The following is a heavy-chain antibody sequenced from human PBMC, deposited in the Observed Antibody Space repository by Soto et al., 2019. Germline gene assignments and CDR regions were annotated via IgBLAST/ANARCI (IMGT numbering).Heavy chain of an antibody. Sequence: QMQLVQSGPEVKKPGTSVKVSCKASGFTFTSSTMQWVRQARGQRLEWIGWIVVGSGNTNYAQKFQERVTITRDMSTSTAYMELSSLRSEDTAVYYCAATGGFGELYSWFDPWGQGTLVTVSS. CDR1: GFTFTSST. J-gene: IGHJ5*02. CDR2: IVVGSGNT. D-gene: IGHD3-10*01. V-gene: IGHV1-58*02. CDR3: AATGGFGELYSWFDP.